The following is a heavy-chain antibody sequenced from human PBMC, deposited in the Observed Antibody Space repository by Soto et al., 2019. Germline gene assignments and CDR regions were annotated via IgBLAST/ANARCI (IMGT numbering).Heavy chain of an antibody. CDR2: LSAFDNT. V-gene: IGHV3-23*01. CDR1: GFTFSRHA. D-gene: IGHD6-13*01. J-gene: IGHJ4*02. Sequence: EVQLLESGVGLVQPGGSLRLSCAASGFTFSRHAMSWVRQAPGKGLEWVSTLSAFDNTYYADSVKGRFIISRDISKNTLSLQMNSLRVDDTAVYYCARDPRAYSTNMGYYFDYWGQGSLVTVSS. CDR3: ARDPRAYSTNMGYYFDY.